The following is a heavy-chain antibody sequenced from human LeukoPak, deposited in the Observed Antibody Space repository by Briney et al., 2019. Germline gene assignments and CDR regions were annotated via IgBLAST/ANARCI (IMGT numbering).Heavy chain of an antibody. J-gene: IGHJ6*03. CDR1: GFTFDDYG. CDR3: ARRRRTVTTKTYYYYYMDV. CDR2: INWNGGST. Sequence: PGGSLRLSCAASGFTFDDYGMGSVRQAPGKGLEWVSGINWNGGSTTYADCVKGRFTISRDNAKNSLDLQMNSLRAEDTALYYCARRRRTVTTKTYYYYYMDVWGKGTTVTVSS. D-gene: IGHD4-11*01. V-gene: IGHV3-20*04.